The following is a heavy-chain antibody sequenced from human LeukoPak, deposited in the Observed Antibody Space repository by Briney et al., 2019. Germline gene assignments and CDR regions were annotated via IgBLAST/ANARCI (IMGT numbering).Heavy chain of an antibody. CDR1: GFTFSSYE. J-gene: IGHJ4*02. V-gene: IGHV3-48*03. CDR3: ARDRPRVGLDY. D-gene: IGHD2-2*01. CDR2: ISISGSTI. Sequence: GGSLRLSCAASGFTFSSYEMNWVRQAPGKGLEWVSYISISGSTIHYADSVKGRFTISRNNAKNALYLQMNSLRAEDMAVYYCARDRPRVGLDYWGQGALVTVSS.